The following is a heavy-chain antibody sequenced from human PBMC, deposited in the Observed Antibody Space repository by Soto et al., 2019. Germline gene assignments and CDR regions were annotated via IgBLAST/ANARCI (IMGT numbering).Heavy chain of an antibody. J-gene: IGHJ4*02. Sequence: GGSLRLSCAASGFTFSSYAMTWVRQAPGKGLEWVALINGGGDSAYYADSVKGWFTISRDNFKNTLFLQMNSLRGEDTAVYYCARGATIDYWGQGTLVTVSS. CDR3: ARGATIDY. V-gene: IGHV3-23*01. CDR1: GFTFSSYA. CDR2: INGGGDSA.